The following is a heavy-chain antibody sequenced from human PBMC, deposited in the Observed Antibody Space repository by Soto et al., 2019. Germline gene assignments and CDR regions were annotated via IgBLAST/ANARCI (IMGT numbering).Heavy chain of an antibody. J-gene: IGHJ4*02. CDR3: AIDHIEYGDYFDY. V-gene: IGHV3-30*03. CDR2: ISYDGSNT. D-gene: IGHD4-17*01. CDR1: GFTFSSSG. Sequence: QVQLVESGGGVVQPGRSLRLSCAASGFTFSSSGMHWVRQAPGMGLEWVAVISYDGSNTYYTDSVKGRFTISRDNSKNTLYQQMNSLRAEDTAIYYCAIDHIEYGDYFDYWGPGTRVTVSS.